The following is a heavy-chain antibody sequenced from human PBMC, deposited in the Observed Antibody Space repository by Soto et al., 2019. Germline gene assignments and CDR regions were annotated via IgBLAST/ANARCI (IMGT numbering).Heavy chain of an antibody. Sequence: QVQLVQSGAEVKKPGASVKVSCKASGYTFTSYYMHWVRQAPGQGLEWMGIINPSGGSTSYAQKFEGRVNMTKDRSKSTIYMELSSLRYEDTAVYYWAREELLLRNYYGMDCWGQGTTVTVSS. CDR3: AREELLLRNYYGMDC. CDR1: GYTFTSYY. V-gene: IGHV1-46*01. J-gene: IGHJ6*02. D-gene: IGHD2-15*01. CDR2: INPSGGST.